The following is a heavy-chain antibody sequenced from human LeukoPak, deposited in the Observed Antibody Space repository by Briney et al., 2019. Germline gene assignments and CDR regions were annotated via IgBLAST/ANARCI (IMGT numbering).Heavy chain of an antibody. CDR1: GFTFSSYA. CDR2: ISGSGGST. D-gene: IGHD2-2*01. CDR3: AKGGSGAPYAEFDY. J-gene: IGHJ4*02. V-gene: IGHV3-23*01. Sequence: PGGSLRLSCAASGFTFSSYAMSWVRQAPEKGLEWVSAISGSGGSTYYADSVKGRFTISRDNSKNTLYLQMNSLRAEDTAVYYCAKGGSGAPYAEFDYWGQGTLVTVSS.